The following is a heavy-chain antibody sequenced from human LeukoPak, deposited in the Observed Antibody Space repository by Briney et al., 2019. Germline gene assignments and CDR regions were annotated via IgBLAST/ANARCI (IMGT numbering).Heavy chain of an antibody. CDR3: ARCPDYFDSSGHYNY. D-gene: IGHD3-22*01. V-gene: IGHV3-30*04. CDR2: ISYDGSNK. Sequence: GGSLRLSCAASGFTFTGHAMHWVRQAPGKGLEWVAVISYDGSNKYYADSVKGRFTISRDNSKNTLYLQMNGLRAEDTAVYYCARCPDYFDSSGHYNYWGQGTLVTVSS. J-gene: IGHJ4*02. CDR1: GFTFTGHA.